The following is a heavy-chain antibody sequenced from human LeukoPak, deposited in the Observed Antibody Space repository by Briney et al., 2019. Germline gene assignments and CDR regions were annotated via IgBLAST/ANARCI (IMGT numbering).Heavy chain of an antibody. Sequence: PGGSLRLSCAASGFTFSSYGMHWVRQAPGKGLEWVAVISYDGSNKYYADSVKGRFTISRDNSKNTLYLQMNSLRAEDTAVYYCVKVARGVSSDAFDIWGQGTMVTVSS. CDR3: VKVARGVSSDAFDI. CDR1: GFTFSSYG. J-gene: IGHJ3*02. D-gene: IGHD3-10*01. CDR2: ISYDGSNK. V-gene: IGHV3-30*18.